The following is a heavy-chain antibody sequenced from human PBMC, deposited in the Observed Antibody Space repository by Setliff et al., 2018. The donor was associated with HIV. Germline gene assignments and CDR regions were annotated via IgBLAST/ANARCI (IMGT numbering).Heavy chain of an antibody. Sequence: ASVKVSCKASGYTFTSYGIGWVRQAPGQGLEWMGWIRPYNGHTNYAQKLQGRVTMTTDTSTSTTYMELTSLRSDDTAVYYCARWSCGRATCYDSPYNWFDPWGQGSLGTVSS. CDR1: GYTFTSYG. CDR3: ARWSCGRATCYDSPYNWFDP. V-gene: IGHV1-18*01. J-gene: IGHJ5*02. D-gene: IGHD2-2*01. CDR2: IRPYNGHT.